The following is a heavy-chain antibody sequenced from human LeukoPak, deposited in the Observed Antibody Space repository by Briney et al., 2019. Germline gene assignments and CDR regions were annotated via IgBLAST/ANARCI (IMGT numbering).Heavy chain of an antibody. CDR3: ARGGLPSIAARSPFDY. Sequence: ASVYFSCKASDYTFTSCGISWVPQAPGHGLEWLGWISAHNLNTNHAEKLQGRATMTTDTTTSTAYKELRSLRSDDTAAYYSARGGLPSIAARSPFDYWGQGTLVTVSS. V-gene: IGHV1-18*01. D-gene: IGHD6-6*01. J-gene: IGHJ4*02. CDR1: DYTFTSCG. CDR2: ISAHNLNT.